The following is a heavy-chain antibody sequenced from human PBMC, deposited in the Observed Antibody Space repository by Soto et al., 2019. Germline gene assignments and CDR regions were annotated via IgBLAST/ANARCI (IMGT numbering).Heavy chain of an antibody. Sequence: PGESLKISCKGSGYSFTSYWISWVRQMPGKGLEWMGRIDPSDSYTNYSPSFQGHVTISADKSISTAYLQWSSLKASDTAMYYFVRRPYYDSSGFFIDGMAVWGQGTTVTVSS. CDR2: IDPSDSYT. V-gene: IGHV5-10-1*01. CDR3: VRRPYYDSSGFFIDGMAV. J-gene: IGHJ6*02. CDR1: GYSFTSYW. D-gene: IGHD3-22*01.